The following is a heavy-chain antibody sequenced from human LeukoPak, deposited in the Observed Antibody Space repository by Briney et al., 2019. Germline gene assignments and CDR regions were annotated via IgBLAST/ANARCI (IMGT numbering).Heavy chain of an antibody. CDR1: GGSISSGSYY. J-gene: IGHJ3*02. CDR2: IYTSGST. D-gene: IGHD3-3*01. V-gene: IGHV4-61*02. CDR3: ARVYYDFWSGSEHDAFDI. Sequence: SETLSLTCTVSGGSISSGSYYWSWIRQPAGKGLEWIGRIYTSGSTNYSPSLKSRVTISVDTSKNQFSLKLSSVTAADTAVYYCARVYYDFWSGSEHDAFDIRGQGTMVTVSS.